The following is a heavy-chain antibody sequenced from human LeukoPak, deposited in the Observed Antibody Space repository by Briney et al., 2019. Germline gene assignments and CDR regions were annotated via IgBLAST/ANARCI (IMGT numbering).Heavy chain of an antibody. V-gene: IGHV3-23*01. Sequence: GGSLRLSCAASGFAFSSYAMSWVRQAPGKGLEWVSAISGSGGSTYYADSVKGRFTISRDNSKSTLYLQMNSLRAEDTAVYYCAKPSGYGSGSYVLWYFDYWGQGTLVTVSS. D-gene: IGHD3-10*01. J-gene: IGHJ4*02. CDR2: ISGSGGST. CDR1: GFAFSSYA. CDR3: AKPSGYGSGSYVLWYFDY.